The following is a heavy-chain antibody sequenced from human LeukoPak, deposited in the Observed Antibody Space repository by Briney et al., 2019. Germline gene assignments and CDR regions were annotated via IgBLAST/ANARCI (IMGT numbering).Heavy chain of an antibody. CDR2: ISGTSSYI. CDR3: ARVPADY. V-gene: IGHV3-21*01. J-gene: IGHJ4*02. D-gene: IGHD2-2*01. CDR1: GLTFSSYS. Sequence: GGSLRLSCAASGLTFSSYSMSWVRQAPGKGLEWVSSISGTSSYIYYADSVKGRFTISRDNAKNSLYLQMNSLRAEDTAVYYCARVPADYWGQGTLVTVSS.